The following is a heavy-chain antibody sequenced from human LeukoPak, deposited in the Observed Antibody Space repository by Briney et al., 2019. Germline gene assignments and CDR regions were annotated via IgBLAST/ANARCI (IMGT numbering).Heavy chain of an antibody. CDR2: ISGYNGNT. Sequence: SVKVSCKASGYSFTSYGISWVRQAPGQGLEWMGWISGYNGNTNYAQNLQGRVTMTTDTSTSTAYMELRSLRSDDTAVYYCARVGYSSSWFTMDVWGKGTTVTVSS. CDR3: ARVGYSSSWFTMDV. J-gene: IGHJ6*03. V-gene: IGHV1-18*01. D-gene: IGHD6-13*01. CDR1: GYSFTSYG.